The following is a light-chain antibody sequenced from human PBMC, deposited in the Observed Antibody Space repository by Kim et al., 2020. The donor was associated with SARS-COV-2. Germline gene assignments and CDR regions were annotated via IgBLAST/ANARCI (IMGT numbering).Light chain of an antibody. J-gene: IGKJ2*01. CDR1: QSVDAD. Sequence: SLAPDERATLSGRASQSVDADVAWYQQRPGQAPRLRIYDVSNRATGIPARFSGSGSGTDFPLTISSLEPEDFALYYCRQRSDWPKTFGQGTKLEI. V-gene: IGKV3-11*01. CDR2: DVS. CDR3: RQRSDWPKT.